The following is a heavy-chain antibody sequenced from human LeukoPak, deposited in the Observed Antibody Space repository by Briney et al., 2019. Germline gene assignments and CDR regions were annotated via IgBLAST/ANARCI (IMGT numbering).Heavy chain of an antibody. CDR3: ARGIRNQLLSEY. CDR2: ISPYNGNT. V-gene: IGHV1-18*01. J-gene: IGHJ4*02. Sequence: ASVKVSCKASGYTFTSYGISWVRQAPGQGLEWMGWISPYNGNTYYAQKLQGRVTMTTDTSTSTAYMELSSLISEDTAVYYCARGIRNQLLSEYWGQGSLVTVSS. CDR1: GYTFTSYG. D-gene: IGHD2-2*01.